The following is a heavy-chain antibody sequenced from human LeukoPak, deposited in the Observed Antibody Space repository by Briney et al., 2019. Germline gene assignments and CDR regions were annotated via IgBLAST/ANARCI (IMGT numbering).Heavy chain of an antibody. CDR3: ARDLHQYCSSTSCPLDY. V-gene: IGHV4-4*02. Sequence: SETLSLTCAVSGGSISSSNWWSWVRQPPGKGLEWIGEIYHSGSTNYNPSLKSRVTISVDKSKNQFSLKLGSVTAEDTAVYYCARDLHQYCSSTSCPLDYWGQGTLVTVSS. CDR1: GGSISSSNW. D-gene: IGHD2-2*01. CDR2: IYHSGST. J-gene: IGHJ4*02.